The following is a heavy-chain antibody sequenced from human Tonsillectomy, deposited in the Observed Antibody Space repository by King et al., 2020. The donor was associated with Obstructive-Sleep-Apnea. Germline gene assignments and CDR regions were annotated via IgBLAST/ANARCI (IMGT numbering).Heavy chain of an antibody. Sequence: VQLVESGGGLVQPGGSLRLSCVSSGFTFSDYWMHWVRHAPGKELVWVSRINNDWSGTTYADSVKGRFTISRDDAKNTLYLQMNSLRVEDTAVYYCARGVGSGSYFGYWGQGTLVTVSS. CDR3: ARGVGSGSYFGY. CDR2: INNDWSGT. CDR1: GFTFSDYW. D-gene: IGHD3-10*01. J-gene: IGHJ4*02. V-gene: IGHV3-74*01.